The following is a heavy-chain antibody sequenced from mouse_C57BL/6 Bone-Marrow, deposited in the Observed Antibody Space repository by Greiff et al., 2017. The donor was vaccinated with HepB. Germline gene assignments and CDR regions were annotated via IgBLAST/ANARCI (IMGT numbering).Heavy chain of an antibody. CDR3: AGGYYPHFDY. Sequence: QVQLQQPGAELVKPGASVKLSCKASGYTFTSYWMHWVKQRPGQGLEWIEMIHPNSGSTNYNEKFKSKATLTVDKSSSTAYMQLSSLTSEDSAVYYCAGGYYPHFDYWGQGTTLTVSS. J-gene: IGHJ2*01. CDR1: GYTFTSYW. CDR2: IHPNSGST. D-gene: IGHD2-3*01. V-gene: IGHV1-64*01.